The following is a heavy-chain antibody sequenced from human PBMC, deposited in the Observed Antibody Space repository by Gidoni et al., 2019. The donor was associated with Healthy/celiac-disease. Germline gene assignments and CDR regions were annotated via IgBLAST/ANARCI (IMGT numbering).Heavy chain of an antibody. Sequence: QVQLQESGPGLVKPSETLSLTCTVSGGSISSYYWIWIRQPPGKGLEWSGYNYYSGSTNYNPALKSRVTISVDTSKNQFSLKLSSVTAADTAVYYCARDRGINYGSGSYYQPPDYYYYGMDVWGQGTTVTVSS. CDR2: NYYSGST. CDR3: ARDRGINYGSGSYYQPPDYYYYGMDV. J-gene: IGHJ6*02. V-gene: IGHV4-59*01. CDR1: GGSISSYY. D-gene: IGHD3-10*01.